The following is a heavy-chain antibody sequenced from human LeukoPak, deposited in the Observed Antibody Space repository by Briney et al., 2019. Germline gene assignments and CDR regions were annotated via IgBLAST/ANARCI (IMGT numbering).Heavy chain of an antibody. J-gene: IGHJ4*02. CDR2: IKSKIDGGTT. V-gene: IGHV3-15*01. CDR3: TTPPRYYYGSGSPNRPSDY. Sequence: GGSLRLSCAAPGFSFSDAWMSWVRQVPGKGLEWVGRIKSKIDGGTTDYAAPVKGRFTVSRDDSKNTLYLQMNNLKTEDTAVYYCTTPPRYYYGSGSPNRPSDYWGQGTLVTVSS. D-gene: IGHD3-10*01. CDR1: GFSFSDAW.